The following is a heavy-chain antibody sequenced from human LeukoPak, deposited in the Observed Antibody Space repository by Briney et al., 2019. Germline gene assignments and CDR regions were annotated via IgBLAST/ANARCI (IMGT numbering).Heavy chain of an antibody. J-gene: IGHJ5*02. CDR2: INHSGST. CDR3: ARVPSGYSYVNWFDP. V-gene: IGHV4-34*01. Sequence: SETLSPTCAVYGGSFSGYYWSSIRQPPGKGLEWIGEINHSGSTNYNPSLKSRVTISVDTSKYQFSLKLSSVTAADTAVYYCARVPSGYSYVNWFDPWGQGTLVTVSS. CDR1: GGSFSGYY. D-gene: IGHD5-18*01.